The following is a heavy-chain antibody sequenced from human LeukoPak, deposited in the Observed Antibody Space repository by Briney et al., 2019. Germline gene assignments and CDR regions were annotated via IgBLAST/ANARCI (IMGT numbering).Heavy chain of an antibody. J-gene: IGHJ6*02. V-gene: IGHV4-59*08. CDR1: GGSISGYY. Sequence: SETLSLTCTVSGGSISGYYWSWIRQPPGKGLEWIGYIYHSGSTNYNPSLKSRVTISVDTPKNQFSLKLSSVTAADTAVYYCVRHLKYYYHGMDVWGQGTTVTVSS. CDR3: VRHLKYYYHGMDV. CDR2: IYHSGST.